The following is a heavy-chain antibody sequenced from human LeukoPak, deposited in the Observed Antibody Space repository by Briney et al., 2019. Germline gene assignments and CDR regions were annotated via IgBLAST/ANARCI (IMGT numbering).Heavy chain of an antibody. Sequence: GGSLRLSCAASGFTVSSNYMSWVRQAPGKGLEWVSVIYSGGSTYYADSVKGRFTISRDNSKNTLYLQMNSLRAEDTAVYYCASGDYYDRHFDSWGPGTLVTASS. CDR1: GFTVSSNY. CDR2: IYSGGST. D-gene: IGHD3-22*01. V-gene: IGHV3-53*01. CDR3: ASGDYYDRHFDS. J-gene: IGHJ4*02.